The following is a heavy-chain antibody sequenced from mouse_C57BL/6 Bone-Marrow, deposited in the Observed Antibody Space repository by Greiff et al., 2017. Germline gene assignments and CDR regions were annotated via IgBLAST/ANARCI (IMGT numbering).Heavy chain of an antibody. J-gene: IGHJ4*01. CDR3: ASPHYYCSSYAMDY. CDR1: GYTFTSYW. D-gene: IGHD1-1*01. Sequence: QVQLQQPGAELVKPGASVKLSCKASGYTFTSYWMHWVKQRPGRGLEWIGRIDPNSGGTKYNEKFKSKATLTVDKPTSTAYMQLNSLTSEDSAVYYCASPHYYCSSYAMDYWGQGTSVTVTS. CDR2: IDPNSGGT. V-gene: IGHV1-72*01.